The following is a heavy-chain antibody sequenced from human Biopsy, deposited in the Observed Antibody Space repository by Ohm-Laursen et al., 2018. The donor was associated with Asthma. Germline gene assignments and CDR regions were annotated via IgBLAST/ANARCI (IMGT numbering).Heavy chain of an antibody. Sequence: GSLRLSCTASGFTFNSYWMSWVRQAPGKGLEWVANIKKDGSEEYYVDSVEGRFTISRDNAKNSLFLHMNSLRAGDSAVYYCARGGYCTSPTCPWGRYATDVWGQGTTVTVSS. CDR3: ARGGYCTSPTCPWGRYATDV. D-gene: IGHD2-8*01. J-gene: IGHJ6*02. CDR1: GFTFNSYW. CDR2: IKKDGSEE. V-gene: IGHV3-7*01.